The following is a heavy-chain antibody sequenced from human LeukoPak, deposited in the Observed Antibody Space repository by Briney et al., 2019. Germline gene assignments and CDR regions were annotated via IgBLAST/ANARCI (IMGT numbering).Heavy chain of an antibody. J-gene: IGHJ4*02. V-gene: IGHV3-23*01. CDR1: GFTFSTFA. CDR3: ARGYDILTAPFFDY. D-gene: IGHD3-9*01. Sequence: GGSLRLSCAASGFTFSTFAMIWVRQPPGKGLEWVSSIFPSGGEIHYADSVRGRFTISRDNSKSTLSLQMNSLRAEDTAVYYCARGYDILTAPFFDYWGQGTLVTVSS. CDR2: IFPSGGEI.